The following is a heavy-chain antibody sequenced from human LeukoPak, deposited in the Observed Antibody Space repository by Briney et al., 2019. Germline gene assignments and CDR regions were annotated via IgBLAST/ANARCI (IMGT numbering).Heavy chain of an antibody. J-gene: IGHJ5*02. CDR2: IYYSGST. Sequence: SQTLSLTCTVSGGSISSGGYYWSWIRQHPGKGLEWIGYIYYSGSTYYNPSLKSRVTISVDTSKNQFSLKLSSVTAADTAVYYCARVGLLWFGEGGWFDPWGQGTLVTVSP. D-gene: IGHD3-10*01. V-gene: IGHV4-31*03. CDR3: ARVGLLWFGEGGWFDP. CDR1: GGSISSGGYY.